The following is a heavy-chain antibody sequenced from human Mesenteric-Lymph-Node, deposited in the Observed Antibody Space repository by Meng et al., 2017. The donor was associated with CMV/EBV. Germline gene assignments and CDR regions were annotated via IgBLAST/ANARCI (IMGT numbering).Heavy chain of an antibody. J-gene: IGHJ6*02. CDR2: INHSGNT. CDR1: GESFSDYY. V-gene: IGHV4-34*01. D-gene: IGHD5-12*01. Sequence: SETLSLTCAVYGESFSDYYWNWIRQPPGKGLEWIGEINHSGNTNSNPSLKSRVAMSVDTSKNQFSLKLSSVTAADTAVYYCATGGVDPSQCCMDVWGQGTTVTVSS. CDR3: ATGGVDPSQCCMDV.